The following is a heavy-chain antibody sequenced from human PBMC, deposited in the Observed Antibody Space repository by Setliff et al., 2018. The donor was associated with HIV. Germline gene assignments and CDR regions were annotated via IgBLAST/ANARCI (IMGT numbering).Heavy chain of an antibody. CDR2: IYTSGST. D-gene: IGHD3-3*01. V-gene: IGHV4-4*09. CDR3: ARHSDFWSEDGFDI. J-gene: IGHJ3*02. Sequence: SETLSLTCTVSGGSINRYCWSWIRQPPGKGLEWIGYIYTSGSTKYNPSLKSRLTISVDPSKNQFSLRLSPVTAADTAVYYCARHSDFWSEDGFDIWGQGTMVTVS. CDR1: GGSINRYC.